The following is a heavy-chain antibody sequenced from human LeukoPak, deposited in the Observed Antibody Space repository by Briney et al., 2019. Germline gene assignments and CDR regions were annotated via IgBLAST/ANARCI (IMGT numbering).Heavy chain of an antibody. V-gene: IGHV3-21*01. CDR3: ARVSPSGYDILTGYYRRETMFDY. CDR2: ISSSSSYI. J-gene: IGHJ4*02. CDR1: GFTFSSYS. D-gene: IGHD3-9*01. Sequence: PGGSLRLACAASGFTFSSYSMNWVRQAPGKGLEWVSSISSSSSYIYYADSVKGRFTISRDNAKNSLYLQMNSLRAEDTAVYYCARVSPSGYDILTGYYRRETMFDYWGQGTLVTVFS.